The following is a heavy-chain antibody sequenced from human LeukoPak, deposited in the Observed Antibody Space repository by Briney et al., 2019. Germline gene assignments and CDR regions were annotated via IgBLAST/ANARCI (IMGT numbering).Heavy chain of an antibody. V-gene: IGHV3-15*01. CDR3: TTDFSHFDFSSGFYSY. CDR1: GFSLTTAW. D-gene: IGHD3-3*01. Sequence: GGSLRLSCAASGFSLTTAWMVWVRQAPGKGLQWIGRIKANIDGGSTDLAAPVKGRFSISRDDSTNTVYLQMNSLKSDDTAVYYCTTDFSHFDFSSGFYSYWGQGSLVTVSS. J-gene: IGHJ4*02. CDR2: IKANIDGGST.